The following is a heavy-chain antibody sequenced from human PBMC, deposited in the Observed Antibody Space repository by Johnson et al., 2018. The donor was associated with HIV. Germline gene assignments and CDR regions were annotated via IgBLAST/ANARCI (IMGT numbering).Heavy chain of an antibody. CDR2: IKSKTDGGTT. J-gene: IGHJ3*01. D-gene: IGHD2-15*01. V-gene: IGHV3-15*01. CDR3: ARAAGVNVVVEDFDL. CDR1: GFIFSNAC. Sequence: VQLVESGGGLVKPGGSLRLSCADSGFIFSNACMSWVRQAPGKGLEWIGHIKSKTDGGTTDYAAPVKGRFTISRDESKNTVYLEMTSLRTEDTAVYYCARAAGVNVVVEDFDLWGQGTMVTVSS.